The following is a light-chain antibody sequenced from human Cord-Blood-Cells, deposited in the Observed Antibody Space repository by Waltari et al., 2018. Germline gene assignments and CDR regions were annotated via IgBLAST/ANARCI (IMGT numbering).Light chain of an antibody. Sequence: DIQMTQSPSSLSASVGDRVTITCRASQSISSYLNWYPQKLGKAPKLLIYAASSLQSGVPSRFSGSGSGTDFTLTISSLQPEDFATYYCQQSYSTPYTFGQGTKLEIK. CDR2: AAS. CDR3: QQSYSTPYT. J-gene: IGKJ2*01. V-gene: IGKV1-39*01. CDR1: QSISSY.